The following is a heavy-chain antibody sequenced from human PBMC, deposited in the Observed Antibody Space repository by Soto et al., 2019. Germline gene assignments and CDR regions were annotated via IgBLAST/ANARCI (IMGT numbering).Heavy chain of an antibody. D-gene: IGHD3-10*01. Sequence: QVQLVQSGAEVKKPGASVKVPCKASGYTFTSYGITWVRKAPGQGFGWLGWISAYNGNTNYAQKLQGRVTMTTDTSTSTAYMELRSLRSDDTAVYYCARAFGRFGVSMIPDVWGQGTTVTVSS. J-gene: IGHJ6*02. CDR2: ISAYNGNT. CDR1: GYTFTSYG. V-gene: IGHV1-18*01. CDR3: ARAFGRFGVSMIPDV.